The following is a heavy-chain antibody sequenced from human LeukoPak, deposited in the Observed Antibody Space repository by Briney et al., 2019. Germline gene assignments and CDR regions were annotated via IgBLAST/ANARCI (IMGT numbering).Heavy chain of an antibody. CDR2: ISYDGTNK. Sequence: GGSLRLSCAASGFTFSSYGMHWVRQAPGKGLEWVAAISYDGTNKNDADSVKGRFSISRDNSKNTLYLQMNSLRAEDTAAYYCAKDRRNWYFDLWGRGTLVTVSS. J-gene: IGHJ2*01. V-gene: IGHV3-30*18. D-gene: IGHD2/OR15-2a*01. CDR3: AKDRRNWYFDL. CDR1: GFTFSSYG.